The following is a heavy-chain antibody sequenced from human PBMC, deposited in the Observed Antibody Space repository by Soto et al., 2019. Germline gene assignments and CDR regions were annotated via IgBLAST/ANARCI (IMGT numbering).Heavy chain of an antibody. CDR1: GGSISSSSYY. D-gene: IGHD1-26*01. V-gene: IGHV4-39*01. CDR2: IFHTGST. CDR3: ARRRIVVATDFDF. Sequence: PSETLSLTCTVSGGSISSSSYYWGWIRQPPGKGLEWNGHIFHTGSTYSNPSLKSRVTMSVDTSKNQFSLSLSSVTATDTAVYYCARRRIVVATDFDFWGQGTLVTVSS. J-gene: IGHJ4*02.